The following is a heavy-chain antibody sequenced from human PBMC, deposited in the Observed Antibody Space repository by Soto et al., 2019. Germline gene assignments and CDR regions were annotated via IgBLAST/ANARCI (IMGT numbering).Heavy chain of an antibody. Sequence: QVQLVQSETEVKKPGASVKVSCKASGYIFTNYDITWVRQAPGQGLEWMGWVSGYTGNTKYAQKFQDRVTMTTDTSTSTVYMKRRSLLAVGRAGYYGAAFCSAACYCSGVDVWGQGTTVFVSS. CDR3: AAFCSAACYCSGVDV. CDR2: VSGYTGNT. J-gene: IGHJ6*02. CDR1: GYIFTNYD. D-gene: IGHD3-10*02. V-gene: IGHV1-18*01.